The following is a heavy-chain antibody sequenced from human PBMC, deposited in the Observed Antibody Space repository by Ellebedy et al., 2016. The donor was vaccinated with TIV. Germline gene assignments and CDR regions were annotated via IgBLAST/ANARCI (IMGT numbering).Heavy chain of an antibody. V-gene: IGHV6-1*01. CDR2: TYYRSKWYN. Sequence: SQTLSLTCXISGDRVSSNSAAWNWIRQSPSRGLEWLGRTYYRSKWYNDYAVSVKSRININPDTSKNQFSLQLNSVTPEDTAVYYCVREITVTYNYYGMDVWGQGTTVTVSS. D-gene: IGHD4-17*01. CDR1: GDRVSSNSAA. CDR3: VREITVTYNYYGMDV. J-gene: IGHJ6*02.